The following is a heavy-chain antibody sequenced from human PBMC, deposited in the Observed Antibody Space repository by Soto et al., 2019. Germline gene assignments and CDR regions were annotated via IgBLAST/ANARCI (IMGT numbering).Heavy chain of an antibody. V-gene: IGHV4-39*01. CDR1: GDSFSTSNYY. Sequence: QLHLQESGPGLVKPSETLSLTCTVSGDSFSTSNYYWGWIRQPPGKGLEWIGNIFYGGGTGVTYYNPSLKSRLIISVDTSKNQFSLKLRSITAADTAFYFCARRGGGDSLFDSWGQGKLVTVSS. CDR3: ARRGGGDSLFDS. D-gene: IGHD4-17*01. J-gene: IGHJ4*02. CDR2: IFYGGGTGVT.